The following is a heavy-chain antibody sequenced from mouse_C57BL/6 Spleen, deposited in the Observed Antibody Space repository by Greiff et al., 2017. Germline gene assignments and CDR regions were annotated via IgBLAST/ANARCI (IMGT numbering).Heavy chain of an antibody. V-gene: IGHV1-69*01. CDR2: IDPSDSYT. CDR1: GYTFTSYW. CDR3: ARTGRGRYFDV. J-gene: IGHJ1*03. D-gene: IGHD4-1*01. Sequence: VQLQQPGAELVMPGASVKLSCKASGYTFTSYWMHWVKQRPGQGLEWIGEIDPSDSYTNYNQKFKGKSTLTVDKSSSTAYMQLSSLTSEDSAVYYCARTGRGRYFDVWGTGTTVTVSS.